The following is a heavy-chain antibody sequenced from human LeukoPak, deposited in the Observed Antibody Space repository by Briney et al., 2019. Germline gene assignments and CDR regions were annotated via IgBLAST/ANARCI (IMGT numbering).Heavy chain of an antibody. CDR1: GFTFSDAH. J-gene: IGHJ4*02. CDR3: TTGSYDSSGYHRSLEY. D-gene: IGHD3-22*01. CDR2: IKKKSKGGTT. Sequence: GGSLRLSCAASGFTFSDAHMSWVRQAPGKGLEWVGRIKKKSKGGTTDYGAPVKGRFTISRDDSKNTLNLQMNSLKTEDTAVYYCTTGSYDSSGYHRSLEYWGQGTLVTVSS. V-gene: IGHV3-15*01.